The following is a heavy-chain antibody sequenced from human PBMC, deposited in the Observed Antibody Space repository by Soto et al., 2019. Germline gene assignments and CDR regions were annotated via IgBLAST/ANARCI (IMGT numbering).Heavy chain of an antibody. CDR1: GFSLSNARMG. CDR2: IFSNDEK. Sequence: QVTLKESGPVLVKPTETLTLTCTVSGFSLSNARMGVSWIRQPPGKALEWLAHIFSNDEKSYSTSLKSRLTISKDPSKSPVVLTMNKMDHVDTATYYCARIPRYTIVDSNRFDPWGQGTLVTVSS. V-gene: IGHV2-26*01. D-gene: IGHD3-22*01. CDR3: ARIPRYTIVDSNRFDP. J-gene: IGHJ5*02.